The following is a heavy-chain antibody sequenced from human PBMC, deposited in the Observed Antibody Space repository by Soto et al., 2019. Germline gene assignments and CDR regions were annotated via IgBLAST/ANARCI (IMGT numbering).Heavy chain of an antibody. V-gene: IGHV4-39*01. CDR3: ARHGSY. CDR2: IYFSGST. Sequence: QLQLQESGPGLVKPSETLSLTCTVSGVSITNTSYYWGWIRQPPGKGLERIGTIYFSGSTFYNPSLKSRLTISVDTSKNQFSLRLSSVTAADTAVYYCARHGSYWGQGTLVAVSS. J-gene: IGHJ4*02. CDR1: GVSITNTSYY.